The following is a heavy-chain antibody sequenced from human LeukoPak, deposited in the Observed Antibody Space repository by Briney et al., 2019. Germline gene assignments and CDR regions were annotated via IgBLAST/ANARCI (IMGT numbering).Heavy chain of an antibody. CDR1: GGSISSYY. D-gene: IGHD2-15*01. J-gene: IGHJ3*02. CDR3: ASDRIEVDAFDI. V-gene: IGHV4-59*01. CDR2: IYYSGST. Sequence: SETLSLTCTVSGGSISSYYWSWIRQPPGKGLEWIGYIYYSGSTNYNPSLKSRVTISVDTSKNQFSLKLSSVTAADTAVYYCASDRIEVDAFDIWGQGTMVTVSS.